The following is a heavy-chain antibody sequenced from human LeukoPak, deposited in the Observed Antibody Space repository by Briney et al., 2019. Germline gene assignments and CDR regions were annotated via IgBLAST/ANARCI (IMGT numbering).Heavy chain of an antibody. CDR1: GFTFSSYG. J-gene: IGHJ5*02. CDR2: IWYDGSNK. Sequence: GGSLRLSCAASGFTFSSYGMHSVRQAPGKGLEWVAVIWYDGSNKYYADSVKGRFTISRDNSKNTLYLQMNSLRAEDTAVYYCAKSPDGYNFWFDPWGQGTLVTVSS. CDR3: AKSPDGYNFWFDP. V-gene: IGHV3-33*06. D-gene: IGHD5-24*01.